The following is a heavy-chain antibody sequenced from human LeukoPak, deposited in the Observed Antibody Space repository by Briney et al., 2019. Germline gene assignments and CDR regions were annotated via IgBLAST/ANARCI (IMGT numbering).Heavy chain of an antibody. J-gene: IGHJ6*03. D-gene: IGHD6-13*01. CDR3: AKGEVSSSWYGDYYYYYMDV. CDR1: GFTFSNYG. Sequence: PGRSLRLSCAASGFTFSNYGMHWVRQAPGKGLEWVAFIRYDGSNKYYADSVKGRFTISRDNSKNTLYLQMNSLRAEDTAVYYCAKGEVSSSWYGDYYYYYMDVWGKGTTVTVSS. V-gene: IGHV3-30*02. CDR2: IRYDGSNK.